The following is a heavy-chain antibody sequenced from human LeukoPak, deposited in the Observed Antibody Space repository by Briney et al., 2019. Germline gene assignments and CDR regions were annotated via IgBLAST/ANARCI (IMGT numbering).Heavy chain of an antibody. Sequence: SGGSLRLSCAASGFTFSSYSMNWVRQAPGKGLEWVSSISSSSSYIYYADSVKGRFTISRDNAKNSLYLQMNSLRAEDTAVNYCARESGYYHNAFDIWGQGTMVTVSS. CDR3: ARESGYYHNAFDI. CDR1: GFTFSSYS. J-gene: IGHJ3*02. V-gene: IGHV3-21*01. D-gene: IGHD3-22*01. CDR2: ISSSSSYI.